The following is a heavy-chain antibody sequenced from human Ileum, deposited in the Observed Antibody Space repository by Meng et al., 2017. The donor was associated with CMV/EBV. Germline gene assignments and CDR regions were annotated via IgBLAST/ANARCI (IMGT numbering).Heavy chain of an antibody. CDR3: AATPLTTTGWFDP. CDR1: GFTFSDYA. CDR2: ISGSGDNT. Sequence: AASGFTFSDYAMAWVGRAPGKGLEWVSGISGSGDNTYYADSVKGRFTISRDNSKNTLFLQMNSLRAEDTALYSCAATPLTTTGWFDPWGQGTLVTVSS. J-gene: IGHJ5*02. D-gene: IGHD2-8*02. V-gene: IGHV3-23*01.